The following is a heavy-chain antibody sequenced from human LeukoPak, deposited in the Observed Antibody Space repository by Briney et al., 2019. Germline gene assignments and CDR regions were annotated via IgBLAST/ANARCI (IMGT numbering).Heavy chain of an antibody. CDR1: GFTFSSYA. J-gene: IGHJ4*02. CDR2: ISGSGGST. CDR3: AREVSEGFDF. V-gene: IGHV3-23*01. D-gene: IGHD3-22*01. Sequence: GGSLRLSCAASGFTFSSYAMSWVRQAPGKGLEWVSAISGSGGSTYYADSVKGRFAISRDNAKNSLYLQMNSLRAEDTALYYCAREVSEGFDFWGQGTLVTVSS.